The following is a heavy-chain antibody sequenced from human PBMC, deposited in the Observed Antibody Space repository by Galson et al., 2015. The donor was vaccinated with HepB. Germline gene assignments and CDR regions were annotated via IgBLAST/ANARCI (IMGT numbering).Heavy chain of an antibody. CDR1: GFTFSSYS. V-gene: IGHV3-48*02. Sequence: SLRLSCAASGFTFSSYSMNWVRQAPGKGLEWVSYISSSSSTIYYADSVKGRFTISRDNAKNSLYLQMNSLRDEDTAVYYCAREDYDFWSGYSYYFDYWGQGTLVTVSS. D-gene: IGHD3-3*01. CDR3: AREDYDFWSGYSYYFDY. CDR2: ISSSSSTI. J-gene: IGHJ4*02.